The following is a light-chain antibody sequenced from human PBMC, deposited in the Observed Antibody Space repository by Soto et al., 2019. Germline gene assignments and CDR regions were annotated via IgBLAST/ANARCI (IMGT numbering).Light chain of an antibody. CDR3: QQANSFPIT. CDR2: AAS. V-gene: IGKV1-12*01. CDR1: QDIRSW. J-gene: IGKJ5*01. Sequence: DIQLTQSPSSVSASIGDRVTITCWASQDIRSWLAWYQQKAGEAPKLVISAASTLQRGVPSRFSGSGFGTNFTLAITSLQPEDFATYYCQQANSFPITFGQGTRLDIK.